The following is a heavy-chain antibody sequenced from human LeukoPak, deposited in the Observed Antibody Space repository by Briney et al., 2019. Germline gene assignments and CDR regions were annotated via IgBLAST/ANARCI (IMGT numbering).Heavy chain of an antibody. D-gene: IGHD3-22*01. Sequence: GGSLRLSCAASGFTFSSYWMHWVRQAPGKGLVWDSRINSDGSSTSYADSVKGRFTISRDNAKNTLYLQMNSLRAEDTAVYYCARDYYYDSSGYYNWGQGTLVTVSS. CDR2: INSDGSST. J-gene: IGHJ4*02. CDR3: ARDYYYDSSGYYN. CDR1: GFTFSSYW. V-gene: IGHV3-74*01.